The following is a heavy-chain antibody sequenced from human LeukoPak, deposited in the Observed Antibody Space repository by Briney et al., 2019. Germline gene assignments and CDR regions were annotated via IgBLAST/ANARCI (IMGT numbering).Heavy chain of an antibody. D-gene: IGHD5-18*01. Sequence: ASVKVSCKASGYTFTGYYMHWVRQAPGQGLEWMGWINPNSGGTNYAQKFQGRVTMTRDTSISTAYMELSRLRSDDTAVYYCARDYPGEDTAMAKFDYWGRGTLVTVSS. CDR2: INPNSGGT. J-gene: IGHJ4*02. CDR3: ARDYPGEDTAMAKFDY. V-gene: IGHV1-2*02. CDR1: GYTFTGYY.